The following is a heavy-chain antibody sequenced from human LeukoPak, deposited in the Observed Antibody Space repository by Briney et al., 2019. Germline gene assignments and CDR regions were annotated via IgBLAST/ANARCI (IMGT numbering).Heavy chain of an antibody. Sequence: GGSLRLSCVASGFAVSSNYMSWVRQPPGKGLEWLSLIDSSGNTFYADSVKGRFTISRDYLKNTLFLQMNSLRAEDTALYYCARDPVLASPGPFYYHYMDVWGKGTTVTVSS. V-gene: IGHV3-53*01. J-gene: IGHJ6*03. CDR1: GFAVSSNY. D-gene: IGHD6-13*01. CDR3: ARDPVLASPGPFYYHYMDV. CDR2: IDSSGNT.